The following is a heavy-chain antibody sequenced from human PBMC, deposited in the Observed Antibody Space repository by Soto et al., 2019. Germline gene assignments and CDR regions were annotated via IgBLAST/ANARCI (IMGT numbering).Heavy chain of an antibody. CDR3: ASDPVTGASGMNA. V-gene: IGHV3-11*06. Sequence: GGSLTLSCAASGFTFSDYYMSLIRQAPGNGLEWVSYISSSSSYTNYADSVKGRFTISRENAKNSLYLQMNSLRAEDTAVYHCASDPVTGASGMNAWGQGNTVPFS. CDR2: ISSSSSYT. CDR1: GFTFSDYY. J-gene: IGHJ6*02. D-gene: IGHD1-26*01.